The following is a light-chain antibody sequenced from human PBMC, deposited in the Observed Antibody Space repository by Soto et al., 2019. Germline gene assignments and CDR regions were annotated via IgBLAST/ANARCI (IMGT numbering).Light chain of an antibody. CDR3: LLDFRYFWA. J-gene: IGKJ1*01. CDR1: QAIRTA. V-gene: IGKV1-6*01. Sequence: AIQLTQSPSSLYASVGDRVTITCRASQAIRTALGWYQQKPGKVPKLLIYAASILQSGVPSRFSGSGSGTDFTLSISSLQPKDFATYYCLLDFRYFWAFGQGTKVEIK. CDR2: AAS.